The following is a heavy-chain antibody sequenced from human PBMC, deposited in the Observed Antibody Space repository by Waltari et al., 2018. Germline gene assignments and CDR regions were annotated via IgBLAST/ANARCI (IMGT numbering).Heavy chain of an antibody. CDR1: GGSLSSGSYY. CDR2: IYTSGST. Sequence: QVQLQESGPGLVKPSQTLSLTCTVSGGSLSSGSYYWSWIRQPAGKGLEWIGYIYTSGSTNYNPSLKSRVTISVDTSKNQFSLKLSSVTAADTAVYYCASLDIVATIFAFDIWGQGTMVTVSS. J-gene: IGHJ3*02. D-gene: IGHD5-12*01. CDR3: ASLDIVATIFAFDI. V-gene: IGHV4-61*09.